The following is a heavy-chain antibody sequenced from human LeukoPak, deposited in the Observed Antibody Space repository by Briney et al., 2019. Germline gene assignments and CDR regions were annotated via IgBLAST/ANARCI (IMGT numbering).Heavy chain of an antibody. V-gene: IGHV4-34*01. CDR2: INHSGST. CDR1: GGSFSGYY. J-gene: IGHJ5*02. D-gene: IGHD2-2*01. Sequence: PSETLSLTCAVYGGSFSGYYWSWIRQPPGKGLEWIGEINHSGSTNYNPSPKSRVTISVDTSKNQFSLKLSSVTAADTAVYYCARGGLTRYCSSTSCYRWFDPWGQGTLVTVSS. CDR3: ARGGLTRYCSSTSCYRWFDP.